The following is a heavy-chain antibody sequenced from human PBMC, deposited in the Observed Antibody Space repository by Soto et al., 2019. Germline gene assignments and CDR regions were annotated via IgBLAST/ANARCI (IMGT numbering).Heavy chain of an antibody. CDR3: AREFFWRSSSSPTYYYYLDV. CDR2: IYYNGST. Sequence: SETLSLTCTVSGGSVSSYHWTWIRQSPGKGLEWIGYIYYNGSTDYNPSLKSRLTVSVSTSKRQFSLRLTSVTAADTAVYYCAREFFWRSSSSPTYYYYLDVWGKGTTVTVSS. V-gene: IGHV4-59*02. D-gene: IGHD6-6*01. J-gene: IGHJ6*03. CDR1: GGSVSSYH.